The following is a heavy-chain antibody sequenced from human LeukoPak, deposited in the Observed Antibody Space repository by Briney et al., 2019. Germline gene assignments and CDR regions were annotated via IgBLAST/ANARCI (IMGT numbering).Heavy chain of an antibody. J-gene: IGHJ3*02. D-gene: IGHD4-23*01. Sequence: PGGSLRLSCAASGFTFSGYILDWVRQAPGKGLEWVGRIRRGANSYTTEYAASVKGRFTISKDDSKNSLYLHMNSLKAEDTAVYHCSRDGEEGGNSAFDIWGQGTLVTVPS. CDR3: SRDGEEGGNSAFDI. CDR1: GFTFSGYI. V-gene: IGHV3-72*01. CDR2: IRRGANSYTT.